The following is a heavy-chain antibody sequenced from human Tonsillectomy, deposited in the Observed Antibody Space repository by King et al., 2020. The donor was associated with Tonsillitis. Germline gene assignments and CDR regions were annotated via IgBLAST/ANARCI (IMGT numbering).Heavy chain of an antibody. CDR3: VKYFGGTGSYPAYYFDY. CDR1: GFTFDDYA. V-gene: IGHV3-9*01. CDR2: ISWYSGTI. D-gene: IGHD1-26*01. J-gene: IGHJ4*02. Sequence: VQLVESGGGLVQPGRSLRLSCAASGFTFDDYAMQWVLQPPGKGLEWVSPISWYSGTIGYADFVKGRVTVSRDNAKNSLYLQMNSLRVEDTALYYCVKYFGGTGSYPAYYFDYWGQGTLVIVSS.